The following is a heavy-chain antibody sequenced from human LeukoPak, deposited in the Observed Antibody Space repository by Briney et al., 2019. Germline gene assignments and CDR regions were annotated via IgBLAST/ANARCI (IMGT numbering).Heavy chain of an antibody. CDR3: ARRTCSGGTCYPLDS. J-gene: IGHJ4*02. D-gene: IGHD2-15*01. V-gene: IGHV3-23*01. CDR2: ITPSGTNT. Sequence: GGSLRLSCAASGFTFNTYGMHWVRQAPGKALEWVSAITPSGTNTYYADSVKGRFTISRDNSKNTLYLQITSLRAEDTDLYYCARRTCSGGTCYPLDSWGQGALVTASS. CDR1: GFTFNTYG.